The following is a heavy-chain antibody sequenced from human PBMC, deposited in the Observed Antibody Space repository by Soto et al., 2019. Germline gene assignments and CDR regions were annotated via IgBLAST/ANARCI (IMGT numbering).Heavy chain of an antibody. CDR3: ARDGYSYGPGSYYYYGMDV. CDR2: IYYSGST. J-gene: IGHJ6*02. V-gene: IGHV4-31*03. D-gene: IGHD5-18*01. CDR1: GGSISSGGYY. Sequence: SETLSLTCTVSGGSISSGGYYWSWIRQHPGKGLEWIGYIYYSGSTYYKPSLKSRVTISVDTSKNQFSLKLSSVTAADTAVYYCARDGYSYGPGSYYYYGMDVWGQGTPFTVSS.